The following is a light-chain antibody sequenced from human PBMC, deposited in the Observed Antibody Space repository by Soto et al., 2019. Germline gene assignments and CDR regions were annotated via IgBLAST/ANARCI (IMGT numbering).Light chain of an antibody. CDR3: QQYNTYYT. V-gene: IGKV1-5*01. CDR2: DVS. J-gene: IGKJ1*01. Sequence: DIQMTQSPSTLSASVGDRVSITCRASQAISDWLAWYQQKPGQVPELLIFDVSTLESGVPSRFSGSRSGTEFTLTISSLQPDDFATYFCQQYNTYYTFGQGTKVEVK. CDR1: QAISDW.